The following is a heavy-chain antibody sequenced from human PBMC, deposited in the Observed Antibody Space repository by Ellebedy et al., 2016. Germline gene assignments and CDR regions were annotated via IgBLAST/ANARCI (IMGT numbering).Heavy chain of an antibody. D-gene: IGHD1-26*01. CDR2: INPNSGGT. CDR1: GYTFTGYY. J-gene: IGHJ3*02. Sequence: ASVKVSXXASGYTFTGYYMHWVRQAPGQGLEWMGWINPNSGGTNYAQKFQGRVTMTRDTSISTAYMELSRLRSDDTAVYYCARVGGVYGWELSGGAFDIWGQGTMVTVSS. CDR3: ARVGGVYGWELSGGAFDI. V-gene: IGHV1-2*02.